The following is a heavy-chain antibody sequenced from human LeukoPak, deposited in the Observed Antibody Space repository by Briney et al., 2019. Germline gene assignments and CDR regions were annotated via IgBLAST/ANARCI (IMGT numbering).Heavy chain of an antibody. J-gene: IGHJ4*02. D-gene: IGHD3-22*01. Sequence: GRSLRLSCAASGFTFSSYAMHWVRQAPGKGLEWVAVISYDGGNKYYADSVKGRFTISRDNSKNTLYLQMNSLRAEDTAVYYCARDDSSGYYYASLDYWGQGTLVTVSS. CDR3: ARDDSSGYYYASLDY. CDR1: GFTFSSYA. CDR2: ISYDGGNK. V-gene: IGHV3-30-3*01.